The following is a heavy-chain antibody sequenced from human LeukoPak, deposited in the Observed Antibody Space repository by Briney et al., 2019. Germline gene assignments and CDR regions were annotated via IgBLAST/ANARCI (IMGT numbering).Heavy chain of an antibody. CDR1: GRSITSGGYF. D-gene: IGHD3-10*01. J-gene: IGHJ4*02. Sequence: SQTLSLTCTVSGRSITSGGYFWSRIRHPPGKGLEWLGYINYDGSTHYNPSLESRVTMSIDRSKNQFSLALLSVTAADTAVYYCAMGPKGGVIDYWGQGTLVTVSS. CDR2: INYDGST. V-gene: IGHV4-31*03. CDR3: AMGPKGGVIDY.